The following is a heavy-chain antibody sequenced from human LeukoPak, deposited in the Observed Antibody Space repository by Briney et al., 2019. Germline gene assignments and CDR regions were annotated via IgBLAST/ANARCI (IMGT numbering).Heavy chain of an antibody. CDR2: IKRDIDGGTT. Sequence: GGSLRLSCAASGFTFSNSWMLWVRQAPGRGLEWVGRIKRDIDGGTTDYAAPVKGRFTIIRDDSENTLYLQMNSLKTEDTAVYYCTTDLPRSTSCSHDYWGQGTQVTVSS. J-gene: IGHJ4*02. V-gene: IGHV3-15*01. D-gene: IGHD2/OR15-2a*01. CDR1: GFTFSNSW. CDR3: TTDLPRSTSCSHDY.